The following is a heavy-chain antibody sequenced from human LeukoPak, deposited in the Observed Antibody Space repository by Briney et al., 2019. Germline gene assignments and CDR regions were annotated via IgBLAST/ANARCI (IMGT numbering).Heavy chain of an antibody. V-gene: IGHV3-21*04. J-gene: IGHJ4*02. CDR1: GFTFSSCS. CDR3: AKGKEYYDSSGYGY. D-gene: IGHD3-22*01. CDR2: ITGSSSYI. Sequence: GGSLRLSCAASGFTFSSCSMNWVRQAPGKGLEWVSSITGSSSYISYADSVKGRFTISRDNAENSLYLQMNSLRAEDTAVYYCAKGKEYYDSSGYGYWGQGTLVTVSS.